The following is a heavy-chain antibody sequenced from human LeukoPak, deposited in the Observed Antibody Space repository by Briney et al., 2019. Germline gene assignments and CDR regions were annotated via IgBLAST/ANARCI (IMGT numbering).Heavy chain of an antibody. V-gene: IGHV3-53*01. D-gene: IGHD1-14*01. Sequence: GGSLRLSCVPSGLTVSSNYMSWVRQAPGKGLEWVSVMYRSDSTYYADSVKGRFTMSRDNSKNTVYLQMNSLTSEDTAVYYCARDLPDQGAYWGQGTLVIVSS. CDR2: MYRSDST. CDR1: GLTVSSNY. CDR3: ARDLPDQGAY. J-gene: IGHJ4*02.